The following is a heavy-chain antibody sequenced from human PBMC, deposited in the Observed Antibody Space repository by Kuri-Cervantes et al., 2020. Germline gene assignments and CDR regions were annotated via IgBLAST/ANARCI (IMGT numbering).Heavy chain of an antibody. J-gene: IGHJ5*02. CDR1: GGSFSGYY. Sequence: GSLRLSCAVYGGSFSGYYWSWIRQHPGKGLEWIGSIYYSGSTYYNPSLKSRVTISVDTSKNQFSLKLSSVTAADTAVYYCARHSEAGRSYDFWSGYYERGWFDPWGQGTLVTVSS. V-gene: IGHV4-34*01. D-gene: IGHD3-3*01. CDR2: IYYSGST. CDR3: ARHSEAGRSYDFWSGYYERGWFDP.